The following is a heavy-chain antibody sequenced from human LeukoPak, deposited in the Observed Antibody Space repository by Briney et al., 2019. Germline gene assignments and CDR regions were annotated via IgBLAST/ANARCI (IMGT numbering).Heavy chain of an antibody. CDR3: ARDQTAGLDYYDSSGSDAFDI. CDR2: IYYSGST. CDR1: GGSISSYY. V-gene: IGHV4-59*01. Sequence: PSETLSLTCTVSGGSISSYYWSWIRQPPGKGLEWIGYIYYSGSTNYNPSLKSRVTISVDTSKNQFSLKLSSVTAADTAVYYCARDQTAGLDYYDSSGSDAFDIWGQGTMVTVSS. D-gene: IGHD3-22*01. J-gene: IGHJ3*02.